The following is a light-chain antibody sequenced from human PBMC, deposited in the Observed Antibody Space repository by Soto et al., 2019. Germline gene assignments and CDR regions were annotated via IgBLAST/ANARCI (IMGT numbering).Light chain of an antibody. CDR3: QQLNSYPT. V-gene: IGKV1-9*01. CDR2: AAS. J-gene: IGKJ5*01. Sequence: DIQMTQSPSILSASXGDRVTITCRASQTISDWLAWYQQKPGKAPKLLIYAASTLQSGVPSRFSGSGSGTEFTLTISSLQPEDFATYYCQQLNSYPTFGQGTRLEI. CDR1: QTISDW.